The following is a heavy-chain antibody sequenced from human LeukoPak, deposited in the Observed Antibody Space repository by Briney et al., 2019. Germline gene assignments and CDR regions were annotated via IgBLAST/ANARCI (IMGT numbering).Heavy chain of an antibody. V-gene: IGHV1-18*01. J-gene: IGHJ4*02. CDR2: ISAYKGNT. D-gene: IGHD5-12*01. CDR1: GYTFTSYG. Sequence: ASVKVSCKASGYTFTSYGISWVRQAPGQGLEWTGWISAYKGNTNYAQKFQGRVTITRATSASTAYMELSSLRSEDTAVYYCARVGYSGYDSRPVFNYWGQGTLVTVSS. CDR3: ARVGYSGYDSRPVFNY.